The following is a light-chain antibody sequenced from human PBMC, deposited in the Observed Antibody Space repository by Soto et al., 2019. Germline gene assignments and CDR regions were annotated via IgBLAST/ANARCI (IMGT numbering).Light chain of an antibody. CDR1: QGISSY. CDR2: KAS. Sequence: DIQMTQSPSTLSGSVGDRVTITCRASQGISSYLAWYQQTPGKAPKLLIYKASTLKSGVPSRFSGSGSGTEFTLTISSLQPDDFATYYCQHYNSYSEAFGQGTKVDIK. CDR3: QHYNSYSEA. J-gene: IGKJ1*01. V-gene: IGKV1-5*03.